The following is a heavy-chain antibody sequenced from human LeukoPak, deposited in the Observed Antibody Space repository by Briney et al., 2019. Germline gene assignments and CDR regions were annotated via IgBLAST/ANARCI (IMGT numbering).Heavy chain of an antibody. Sequence: SVKVSCKASGYTFSSYGISWVRQAPGQGLEWMGWISVYNGNTNYAQNVQGRVTMTTDTSTGTASMELRSLRSDDTAVYYCARATFYDFLTGYYKGFWFDPWGQGTLVTVSS. CDR1: GYTFSSYG. J-gene: IGHJ5*02. V-gene: IGHV1-18*01. D-gene: IGHD3-9*01. CDR2: ISVYNGNT. CDR3: ARATFYDFLTGYYKGFWFDP.